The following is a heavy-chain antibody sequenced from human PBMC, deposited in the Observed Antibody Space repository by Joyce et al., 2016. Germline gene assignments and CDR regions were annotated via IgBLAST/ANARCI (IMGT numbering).Heavy chain of an antibody. Sequence: QVQLVQSGAEVKTPGASVMVSCKASGYTFRNYGINWVRQAPGQGLEWMGWITAYKGKTNNAQKFRGRLTMTTDTSTNTAYMDLGSLRSDDTAMYFCAREGWSGGSCQWGYYYYGMNVWGQGTTVTVSS. CDR1: GYTFRNYG. CDR2: ITAYKGKT. J-gene: IGHJ6*02. CDR3: AREGWSGGSCQWGYYYYGMNV. D-gene: IGHD2-15*01. V-gene: IGHV1-18*04.